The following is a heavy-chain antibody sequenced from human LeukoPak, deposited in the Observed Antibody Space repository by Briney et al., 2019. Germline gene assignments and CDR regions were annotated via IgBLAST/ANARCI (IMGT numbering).Heavy chain of an antibody. CDR2: ISYDGSNK. Sequence: GGSLRLSCAASGFTFSSYAMHWVRQAPGKGLEWVAVISYDGSNKYYADSVKGRFTISRDNSKNTLYLQMNSMRAEDTAVYYCARPEDYYDSSGFDYWGQGTLVTVSS. D-gene: IGHD3-22*01. J-gene: IGHJ4*02. CDR1: GFTFSSYA. CDR3: ARPEDYYDSSGFDY. V-gene: IGHV3-30*04.